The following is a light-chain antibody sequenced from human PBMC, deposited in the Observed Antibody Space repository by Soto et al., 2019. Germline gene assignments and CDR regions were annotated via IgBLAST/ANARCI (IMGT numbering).Light chain of an antibody. CDR2: VAS. J-gene: IGKJ4*01. V-gene: IGKV3-20*01. Sequence: TVLTQSPGTLSLSPGERATLSCRASQTITNNLLAGYQQKPGQAPRLLIYVASPRAAGIPDRFGGSGSGTDFTLTISALEPEDCAGYYCQQYSSAPLSVGGGAKVETK. CDR1: QTITNNL. CDR3: QQYSSAPLS.